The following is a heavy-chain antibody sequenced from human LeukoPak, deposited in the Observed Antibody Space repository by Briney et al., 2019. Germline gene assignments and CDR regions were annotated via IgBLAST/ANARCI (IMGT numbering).Heavy chain of an antibody. CDR3: AREAAGTLV. CDR1: GFTFSSYA. D-gene: IGHD6-13*01. CDR2: ISSSGSYI. J-gene: IGHJ4*02. Sequence: GGSLRLSCAASGFTFSSYAMHWVRQAPGPGLEWVSSISSSGSYIYYANSLKGRFTISRDNSKNSLYLQMNSLRAEDTAVYYCAREAAGTLVWGQGTLVTVSS. V-gene: IGHV3-21*01.